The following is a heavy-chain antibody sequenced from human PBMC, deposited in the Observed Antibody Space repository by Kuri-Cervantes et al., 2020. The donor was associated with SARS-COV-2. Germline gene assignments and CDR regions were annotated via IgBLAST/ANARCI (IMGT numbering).Heavy chain of an antibody. CDR3: ARTQAARGVFDY. CDR1: GFSLRTSGMC. Sequence: SCPTLVKPTQTLTLTSPFSGFSLRTSGMCVSWIRQPPGKALEWLALIDWDEDKYYSTSLRTRLTISKDTSKNQVVLTMTNMDPVDTATYYCARTQAARGVFDYWGQGTLVTVSS. D-gene: IGHD6-6*01. V-gene: IGHV2-70*01. J-gene: IGHJ4*02. CDR2: IDWDEDK.